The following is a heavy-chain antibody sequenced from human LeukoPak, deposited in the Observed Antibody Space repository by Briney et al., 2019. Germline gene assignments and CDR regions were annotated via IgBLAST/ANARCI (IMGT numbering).Heavy chain of an antibody. CDR2: TYYGSKWYN. D-gene: IGHD3-10*01. J-gene: IGHJ5*02. CDR3: ARDQMGTYYGSGSFDP. V-gene: IGHV6-1*01. CDR1: GDSVSSNSAA. Sequence: SQTLSLTCAISGDSVSSNSAAWNWIRQSPSRGLEWLGRTYYGSKWYNDSAVSVRSRITINADTSKNQFSLHLNSVTPEDTAVYYCARDQMGTYYGSGSFDPWGQGTPVTVSS.